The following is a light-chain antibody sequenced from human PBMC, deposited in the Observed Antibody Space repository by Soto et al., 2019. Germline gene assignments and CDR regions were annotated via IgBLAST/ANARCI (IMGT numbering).Light chain of an antibody. Sequence: QSALTQPASVSLSPGQSITISCSGTSSDVGAYNYVSLYQHHPGKAPKLMIYEVTNRPSGVSNRFSGSKSGNTASLTISGLQAEDEADYYCNSYTTNSNRVFGTGTKVTVL. CDR3: NSYTTNSNRV. CDR1: SSDVGAYNY. J-gene: IGLJ1*01. CDR2: EVT. V-gene: IGLV2-14*01.